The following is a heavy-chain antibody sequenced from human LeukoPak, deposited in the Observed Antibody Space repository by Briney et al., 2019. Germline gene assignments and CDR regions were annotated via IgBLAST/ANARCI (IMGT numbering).Heavy chain of an antibody. CDR1: GFTFSSYA. D-gene: IGHD3-22*01. CDR3: ARDLPRDYYDSSGYPSYYYYMDV. J-gene: IGHJ6*03. Sequence: GGSLRLSCAASGFTFSSYAMHWVRQAPGKGLEYVSAISSNGGSTYYANSVKGRFTISRDNSENTLYLQMGSLRAEDMAVYYCARDLPRDYYDSSGYPSYYYYMDVWGKGTTVTVSS. V-gene: IGHV3-64*01. CDR2: ISSNGGST.